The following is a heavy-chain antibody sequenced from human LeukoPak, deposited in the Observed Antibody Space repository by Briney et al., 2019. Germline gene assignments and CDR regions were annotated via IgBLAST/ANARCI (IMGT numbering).Heavy chain of an antibody. V-gene: IGHV1-18*01. CDR3: AIPTLSRYCCGGSCYEH. D-gene: IGHD2-15*01. Sequence: ASVKVSFKSSGYTFTCYRSSWVRQPPGQGLEGMGWINAYNGNTDYAQKLQGRVTMTTDTSTSTAYMELRSLRSDDTAVYYCAIPTLSRYCCGGSCYEHWGQGTLVTVSS. CDR2: INAYNGNT. J-gene: IGHJ1*01. CDR1: GYTFTCYR.